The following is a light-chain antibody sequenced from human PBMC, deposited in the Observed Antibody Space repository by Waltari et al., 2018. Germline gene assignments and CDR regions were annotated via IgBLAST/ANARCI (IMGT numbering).Light chain of an antibody. J-gene: IGLJ1*01. CDR2: HDN. V-gene: IGLV3-1*01. Sequence: SYDLTQPPSVSVSPGQTASITCSGDNLGKTYTCWYQQKPGQSPLLVIYHDNKRPPGIPERFSGSNSGNTATLTISGTQAMDEADYYCQTWCSNTAVVGTGTKVTVL. CDR3: QTWCSNTAV. CDR1: NLGKTY.